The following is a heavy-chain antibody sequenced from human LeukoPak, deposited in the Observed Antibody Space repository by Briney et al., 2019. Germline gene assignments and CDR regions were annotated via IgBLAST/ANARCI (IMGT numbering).Heavy chain of an antibody. CDR3: ARNYDSSGYQNSPFDY. J-gene: IGHJ4*02. V-gene: IGHV3-21*04. CDR2: ISSSSSYI. Sequence: PGGSLRLSCAASGFTFSSYSMNWVRQAPGKGLEWVSSISSSSSYIYYADSVKGRFTISRDNAKNSLYLQMNSLRAEDTAVYYCARNYDSSGYQNSPFDYWGQGTLVTVSS. D-gene: IGHD3-22*01. CDR1: GFTFSSYS.